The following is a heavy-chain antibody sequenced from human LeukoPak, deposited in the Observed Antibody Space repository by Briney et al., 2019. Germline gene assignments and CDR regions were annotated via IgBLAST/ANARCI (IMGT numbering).Heavy chain of an antibody. CDR3: ARVPAGVIGMKDAFDI. J-gene: IGHJ3*02. D-gene: IGHD3-16*02. Sequence: WGSLRLSCAASGFTFSSYSMNWVRQAPGKGLEWVSSISGSSSYIYYADSVKGRFTISRHNAKNSLYLQMNSQRAEDTAVYYCARVPAGVIGMKDAFDIWGQGTMVTVSS. CDR2: ISGSSSYI. CDR1: GFTFSSYS. V-gene: IGHV3-21*01.